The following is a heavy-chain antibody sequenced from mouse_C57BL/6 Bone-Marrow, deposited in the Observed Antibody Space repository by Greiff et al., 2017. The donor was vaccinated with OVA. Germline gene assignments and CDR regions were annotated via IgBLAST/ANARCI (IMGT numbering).Heavy chain of an antibody. CDR3: ARRITPFDY. CDR2: ISGGGGNT. CDR1: GFTFSSYT. D-gene: IGHD1-1*01. V-gene: IGHV5-9*01. Sequence: DVMLVESGGGLVKPGGSLKLSCAASGFTFSSYTMSWVRQTPEKRLEWVATISGGGGNTYYPDSVKGRFTISRDNAKNTLYLQMSSLGSEDTALYYGARRITPFDYWGQGTTLTVSS. J-gene: IGHJ2*01.